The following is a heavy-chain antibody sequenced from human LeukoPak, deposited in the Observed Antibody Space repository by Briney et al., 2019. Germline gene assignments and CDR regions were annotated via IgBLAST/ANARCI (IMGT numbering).Heavy chain of an antibody. D-gene: IGHD5-12*01. CDR1: GFTFSSYA. CDR2: ISDGAATT. V-gene: IGHV3-23*01. J-gene: IGHJ4*02. CDR3: ANLNSGYATDF. Sequence: GGSLRLSCAASGFTFSSYAMSWVRQAPGKGLEWVSLISDGAATTYYADSVKGRFTISRDNSKNTLYLQMISLRAEDTAVYYCANLNSGYATDFWGQGTLVTVSS.